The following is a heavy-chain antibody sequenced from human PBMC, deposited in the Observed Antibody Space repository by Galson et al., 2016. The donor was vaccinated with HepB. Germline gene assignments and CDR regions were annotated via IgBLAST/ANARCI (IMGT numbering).Heavy chain of an antibody. V-gene: IGHV4-39*01. J-gene: IGHJ6*03. Sequence: SETLSLTCIVSGGSISSDYYWGWIRQTPGRGLEWIGSLYSGEDTYYNPSLKSRVTISVDTSRNQFSLRLDSVTAADTGVYYCATGIVVAGKVYYHSMDVWGKGTTVTVSS. D-gene: IGHD6-19*01. CDR3: ATGIVVAGKVYYHSMDV. CDR2: LYSGEDT. CDR1: GGSISSDYY.